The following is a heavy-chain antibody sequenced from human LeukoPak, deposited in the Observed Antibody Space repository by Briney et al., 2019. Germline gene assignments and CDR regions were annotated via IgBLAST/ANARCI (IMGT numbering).Heavy chain of an antibody. CDR3: ARRSYYYDSSGYSKYYFDY. D-gene: IGHD3-22*01. V-gene: IGHV5-51*01. J-gene: IGHJ4*02. CDR1: GYSFTNYW. Sequence: GESLKISCKGSGYSFTNYWIGWVRQMPGKGLEWMGIIYPGDSDTRYSPSFQGQVTISADKSISTAYLQWSSLKASDTAMYYCARRSYYYDSSGYSKYYFDYWGQGTLVTVSS. CDR2: IYPGDSDT.